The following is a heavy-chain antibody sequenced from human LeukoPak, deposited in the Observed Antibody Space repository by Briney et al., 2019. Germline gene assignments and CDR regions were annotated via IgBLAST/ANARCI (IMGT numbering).Heavy chain of an antibody. Sequence: GASVTLSCTASGYTFTTYDTNWLRQAPGQGLEWMGGMNPSSGNTVYAQKFQGRVTMTRTTSISTAYMELSSLRSEDTAVYSCARGPNKSDGGNSGSAWFAPWGEGTLVTVSS. J-gene: IGHJ5*02. CDR1: GYTFTTYD. V-gene: IGHV1-8*01. CDR3: ARGPNKSDGGNSGSAWFAP. CDR2: MNPSSGNT. D-gene: IGHD4-23*01.